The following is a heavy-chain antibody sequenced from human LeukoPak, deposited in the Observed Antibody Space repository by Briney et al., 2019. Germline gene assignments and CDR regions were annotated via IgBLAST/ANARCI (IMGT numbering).Heavy chain of an antibody. CDR3: ARAIRYQLLSDY. CDR1: GYTFSTYD. CDR2: MNPNSGNT. D-gene: IGHD2-2*01. J-gene: IGHJ4*02. V-gene: IGHV1-8*03. Sequence: GASVKVSCKTSGYTFSTYDINWVRQAAGQGLEWMGWMNPNSGNTGFAQKFQGRATITRDTSITTAYLELSSLRSGDTAVYYCARAIRYQLLSDYWGQGTLVTVSS.